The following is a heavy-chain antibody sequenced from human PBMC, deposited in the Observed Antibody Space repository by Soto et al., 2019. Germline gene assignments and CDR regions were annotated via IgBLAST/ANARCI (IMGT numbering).Heavy chain of an antibody. CDR3: ARGRSYSKFDY. CDR1: AWSFSGYY. Sequence: ETLSLTFAVFAWSFSGYYWSWIRQPPGKGLEWSGEISHSGSRNYNXXLKSGGTXXVGTSNNRCSRKWSSXTAADTSVYYCARGRSYSKFDYWGQGTLVTVSS. J-gene: IGHJ4*02. CDR2: ISHSGSR. D-gene: IGHD1-26*01. V-gene: IGHV4-34*01.